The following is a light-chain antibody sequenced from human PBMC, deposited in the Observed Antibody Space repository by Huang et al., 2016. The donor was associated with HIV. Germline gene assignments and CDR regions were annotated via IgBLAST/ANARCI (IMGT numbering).Light chain of an antibody. CDR1: QNVLSNFNNKKY. CDR2: WTS. V-gene: IGKV4-1*01. J-gene: IGKJ2*01. Sequence: DIVMTQSPDSLAVSLGERATINCKSSQNVLSNFNNKKYVAWYQKKPGQPPKLLVYWTSTREAEVPDRFSGSGSGTDFTLTISSLQAADVAVYYCQQYYTIPYTFGQGTKVEIK. CDR3: QQYYTIPYT.